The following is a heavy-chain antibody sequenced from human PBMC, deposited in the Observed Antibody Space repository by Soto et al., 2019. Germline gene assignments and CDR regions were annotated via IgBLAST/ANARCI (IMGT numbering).Heavy chain of an antibody. D-gene: IGHD3-9*01. CDR1: GYSISSDNW. Sequence: SETLSLTCAVPGYSISSDNWWGWIRQPPGKGLECIGYIFYTGTTYYNLSLKSRVTMSVDTAKDQFSLKLSSVTAADTAVYYCARTSRFKTGHLEDWGQGTLVTVS. J-gene: IGHJ4*02. CDR2: IFYTGTT. V-gene: IGHV4-28*01. CDR3: ARTSRFKTGHLED.